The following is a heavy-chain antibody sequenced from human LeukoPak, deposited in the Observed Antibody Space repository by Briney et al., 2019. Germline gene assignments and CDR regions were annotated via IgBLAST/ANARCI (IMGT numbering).Heavy chain of an antibody. D-gene: IGHD6-6*01. V-gene: IGHV4-38-2*02. Sequence: SETLSLTCAVSGYSISSGYYWGWIRQPPGKGLEWIGSIYHSGSTYYNPSLKSRVTISVDTSKNQFSLKLSSVTAADTAVYYCARDGLASSSSSSSFDPWGQGPLVTVSS. CDR3: ARDGLASSSSSSSFDP. CDR1: GYSISSGYY. J-gene: IGHJ5*02. CDR2: IYHSGST.